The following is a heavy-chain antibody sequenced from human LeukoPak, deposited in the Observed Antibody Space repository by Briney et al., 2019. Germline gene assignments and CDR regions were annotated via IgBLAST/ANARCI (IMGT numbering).Heavy chain of an antibody. V-gene: IGHV3-30*03. CDR1: GFTFSSYG. D-gene: IGHD6-13*01. J-gene: IGHJ5*02. CDR2: ISHDGSNK. CDR3: ARPLLSSSWYDWFDP. Sequence: PGGSLRLSCEASGFTFSSYGMHWVRRAPGKGLEWMTVISHDGSNKYYVDSVKGRFTISRDNSKNTLYLQMNSLRAEDTAVYYCARPLLSSSWYDWFDPWGQGTLVTVSS.